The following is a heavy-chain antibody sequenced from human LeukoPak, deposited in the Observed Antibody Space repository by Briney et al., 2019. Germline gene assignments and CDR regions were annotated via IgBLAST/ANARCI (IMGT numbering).Heavy chain of an antibody. CDR1: GYTFPSYF. CDR2: INPSGGST. J-gene: IGHJ4*02. CDR3: AGVLVGAIGNYFDY. Sequence: ASVKVSCKASGYTFPSYFMHWVRQAPGQGLEWMGIINPSGGSTNYAQKFQGRVTMTRDTSTSTVYLELSSLRSEDTAVYYCAGVLVGAIGNYFDYWGQGTLVTVSS. D-gene: IGHD1-26*01. V-gene: IGHV1-46*01.